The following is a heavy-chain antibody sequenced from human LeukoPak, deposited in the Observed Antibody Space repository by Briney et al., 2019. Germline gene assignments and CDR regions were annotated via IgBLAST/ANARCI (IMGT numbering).Heavy chain of an antibody. D-gene: IGHD3-16*01. CDR2: IRYDGSNK. CDR3: AKLYDYVWEDYFDY. V-gene: IGHV3-30*02. CDR1: GFTFSSYA. J-gene: IGHJ4*02. Sequence: GGSLRLSCAASGFTFSSYAMSWVRQAPGKGLEWVAFIRYDGSNKYYADSVKGRFTISRDNSKNTLYLQMNSLRAEDTAVYYCAKLYDYVWEDYFDYWGQGTLVTVSS.